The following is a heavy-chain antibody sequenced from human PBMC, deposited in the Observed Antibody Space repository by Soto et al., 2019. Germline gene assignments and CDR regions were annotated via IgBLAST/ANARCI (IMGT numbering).Heavy chain of an antibody. CDR2: ITTDKGKT. CDR1: GYTFTSYG. Sequence: QVQLVQSGPEVKKPGASVKVSCKTSGYTFTSYGISWVRQAPGQGLEWMGWITTDKGKTTYAQKFQGRVTMTTDTSTSTADMEMRSMRSDDTAVYYCATRSPALDYWGQGTLGTVSS. V-gene: IGHV1-18*01. CDR3: ATRSPALDY. J-gene: IGHJ4*02. D-gene: IGHD3-3*02.